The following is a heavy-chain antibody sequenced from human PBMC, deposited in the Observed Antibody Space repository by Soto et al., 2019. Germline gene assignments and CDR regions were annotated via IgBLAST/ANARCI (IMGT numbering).Heavy chain of an antibody. CDR3: ARQGPASILSTWFDP. CDR1: GGSISSYY. Sequence: ETLSLTCTVSGGSISSYYWSWSRQPPGKGLEWIGYIYYSGSTNYNPSLKSRATISLDTSKNQFSLKLSSVTAADTAVYYCARQGPASILSTWFDPWGQGTLVTVSS. J-gene: IGHJ5*02. D-gene: IGHD2-2*01. V-gene: IGHV4-59*01. CDR2: IYYSGST.